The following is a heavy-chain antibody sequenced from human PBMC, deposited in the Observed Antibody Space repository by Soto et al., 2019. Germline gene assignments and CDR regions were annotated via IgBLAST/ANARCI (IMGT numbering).Heavy chain of an antibody. J-gene: IGHJ3*01. Sequence: QVQLVQSGAEVKKPGASVKVSCKASGDTFTGYDMNWVRQATGQGLEWMGWMNPHSGNTNYAQNFQGRVTMTRNTSISKAYMELSSLRSEDTAMYYCARGRVIIGVDLWGQGTMFTVSS. CDR1: GDTFTGYD. V-gene: IGHV1-8*01. CDR2: MNPHSGNT. CDR3: ARGRVIIGVDL. D-gene: IGHD3-22*01.